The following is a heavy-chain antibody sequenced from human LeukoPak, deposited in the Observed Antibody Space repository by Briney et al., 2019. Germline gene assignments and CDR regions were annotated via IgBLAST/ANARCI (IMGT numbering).Heavy chain of an antibody. CDR2: ISSSSSYI. CDR3: ARASSSWDRFDY. D-gene: IGHD6-13*01. Sequence: GGSPRLSCAASGFTFSSYSMNWVRQAPGKGLEWVSSISSSSSYIYYADSVEGRFTISRDNAKNSLYLQMNSLRAEDTAVYYCARASSSWDRFDYWGQGTLVTVSS. J-gene: IGHJ4*02. V-gene: IGHV3-21*01. CDR1: GFTFSSYS.